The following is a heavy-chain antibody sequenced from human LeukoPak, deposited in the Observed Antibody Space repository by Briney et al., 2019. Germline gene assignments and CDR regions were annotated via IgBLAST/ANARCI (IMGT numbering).Heavy chain of an antibody. V-gene: IGHV3-30*18. CDR2: ISYDGTNK. CDR1: GFTFSNYG. D-gene: IGHD1-26*01. J-gene: IGHJ4*02. CDR3: VKDVGGSYAFDY. Sequence: GGSLRLSCAASGFTFSNYGMHWVRQAPGKGLEWVALISYDGTNKFYADSVKGRFTISRDNSKNTLSLQMNSLRAEDTALYYCVKDVGGSYAFDYWGQGILATVAS.